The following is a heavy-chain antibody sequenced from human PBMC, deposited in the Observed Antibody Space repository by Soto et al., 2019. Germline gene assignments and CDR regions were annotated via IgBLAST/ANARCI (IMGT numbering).Heavy chain of an antibody. J-gene: IGHJ5*02. CDR2: IIPIFGTA. CDR1: GGTFSSYA. Sequence: QGQLGQSGAEVKKPGSSVKVSCKASGGTFSSYAISWVRQAPGQGLEWMGGIIPIFGTANYAQKFQGRVTMTADESTSKAYMELSSRRADDTAVYYCARGGGSSWYLRFDPWGQGTLVTVS. D-gene: IGHD6-13*01. V-gene: IGHV1-69*01. CDR3: ARGGGSSWYLRFDP.